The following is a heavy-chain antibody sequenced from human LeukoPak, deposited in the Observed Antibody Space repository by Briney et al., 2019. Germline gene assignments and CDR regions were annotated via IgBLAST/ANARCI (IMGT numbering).Heavy chain of an antibody. CDR2: IYHSGST. CDR1: GYSISSGYY. D-gene: IGHD6-19*01. V-gene: IGHV4-38-2*02. CDR3: VRHLTSKYSSGWYYVDY. J-gene: IGHJ4*02. Sequence: PSETLSLTCTVSGYSISSGYYWGWIRQPPGKGLEWIGSIYHSGSTYYNPSLKSRVTISVDTSKNWFSLKLSSVTAADRAVYFCVRHLTSKYSSGWYYVDYWGQGTLVTVSS.